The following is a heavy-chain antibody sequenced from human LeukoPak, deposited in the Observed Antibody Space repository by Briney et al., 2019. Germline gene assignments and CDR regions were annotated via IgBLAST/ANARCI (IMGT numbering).Heavy chain of an antibody. CDR3: ARDGDYGDW. J-gene: IGHJ4*02. V-gene: IGHV1-18*01. CDR1: GYSFTSYG. Sequence: ASVKVSCKASGYSFTSYGISWVRQAPGQGLEWMGWVSNYKGHTKYAQKFQDRVSMTTDISTNTAYMELRSLRSDDTAVYYCARDGDYGDWWGQGTLVTVSS. CDR2: VSNYKGHT. D-gene: IGHD4-17*01.